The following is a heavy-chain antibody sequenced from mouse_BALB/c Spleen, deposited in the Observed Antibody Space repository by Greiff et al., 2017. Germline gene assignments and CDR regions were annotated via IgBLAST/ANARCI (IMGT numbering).Heavy chain of an antibody. CDR3: TRGGYGYDVYYAMDY. D-gene: IGHD2-2*01. J-gene: IGHJ4*01. V-gene: IGHV1S22*01. CDR2: IYPGSGST. Sequence: QQRHGQGLEWIGNIYPGSGSTNYDEKFKSKGTLTVDTSSSTAYMHLSSLTSEDSAVYYCTRGGYGYDVYYAMDYWGQGTSVTVSS.